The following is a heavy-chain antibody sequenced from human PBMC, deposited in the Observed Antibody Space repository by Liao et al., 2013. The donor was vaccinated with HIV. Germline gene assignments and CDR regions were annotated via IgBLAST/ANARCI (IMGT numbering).Heavy chain of an antibody. CDR2: INHSGNT. CDR3: ARTQPTDY. D-gene: IGHD2-2*01. V-gene: IGHV4-34*01. Sequence: QVQLQQWGAGLLKPSETLSLTCAVYGGSFSGYYWSWIRQPPGKGLEWIGEINHSGNTNYNPSLKSRVTISVDTSKNQFSLKLSSVTAADTAVYYCARTQPTDYWGQGTLVTVSS. J-gene: IGHJ4*02. CDR1: GGSFSGYY.